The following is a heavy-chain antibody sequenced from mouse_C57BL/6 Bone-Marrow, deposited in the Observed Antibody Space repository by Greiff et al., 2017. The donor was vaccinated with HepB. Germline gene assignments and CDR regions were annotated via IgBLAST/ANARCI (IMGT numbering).Heavy chain of an antibody. D-gene: IGHD4-1*01. V-gene: IGHV1-15*01. CDR3: TRSHWNYFDY. J-gene: IGHJ2*01. Sequence: QVQLQQSGAELVRPGASVTLSCKASGYTFTDYEMHWVKQTPVHGLEWIGAIDPETGGTAYNQKFKGKAILTADKSSSTAYMELRSLTSEDSAVYYCTRSHWNYFDYWGQGTTLTVSS. CDR1: GYTFTDYE. CDR2: IDPETGGT.